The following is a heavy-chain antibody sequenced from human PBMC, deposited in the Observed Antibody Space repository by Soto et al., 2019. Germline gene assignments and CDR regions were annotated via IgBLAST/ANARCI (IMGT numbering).Heavy chain of an antibody. V-gene: IGHV4-34*01. CDR2: INHSGST. CDR1: GGSFSGYY. J-gene: IGHJ4*02. CDR3: ALLGNYDSSGYPFDY. D-gene: IGHD3-22*01. Sequence: SETLSLTCAVYGGSFSGYYWSWIRQPPGKGLEWIGEINHSGSTNYNPSLKSRVTISVNTSKNQFSLKLSSVTAADTAVYYCALLGNYDSSGYPFDYWGQGTLVTVSS.